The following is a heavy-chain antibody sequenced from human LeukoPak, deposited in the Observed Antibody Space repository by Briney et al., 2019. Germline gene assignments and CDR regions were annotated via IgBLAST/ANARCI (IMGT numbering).Heavy chain of an antibody. D-gene: IGHD6-13*01. CDR2: IIPIFGTA. V-gene: IGHV1-69*13. CDR1: GGTFSSYA. Sequence: ASVKVSCKASGGTFSSYAISWVRQAPGQGLEWMGGIIPIFGTANYAQKLQGRVTITADESTSTAYMELSSLRSEDTAVYYCARDHTGIAAAGADYWGQGTLVTVSS. J-gene: IGHJ4*02. CDR3: ARDHTGIAAAGADY.